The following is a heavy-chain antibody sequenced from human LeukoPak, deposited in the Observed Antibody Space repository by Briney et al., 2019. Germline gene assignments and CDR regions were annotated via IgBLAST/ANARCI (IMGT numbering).Heavy chain of an antibody. CDR2: ISSGSSAI. CDR3: AREPAVGYFDWLSVNWFDP. Sequence: GGSLRLSCEASGFTFTTYSMTWVRQAPGKGLEWVSIISSGSSAIFSADALKGRFTISRDDAKNLLYLDMNSLRAEDTAVYYCAREPAVGYFDWLSVNWFDPWGQGTLVTVSS. V-gene: IGHV3-21*04. D-gene: IGHD3-9*01. CDR1: GFTFTTYS. J-gene: IGHJ5*02.